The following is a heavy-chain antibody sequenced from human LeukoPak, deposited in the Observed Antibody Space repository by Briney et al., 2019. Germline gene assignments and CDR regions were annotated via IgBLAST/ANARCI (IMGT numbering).Heavy chain of an antibody. CDR1: GFTFRSFS. D-gene: IGHD1-1*01. V-gene: IGHV3-48*04. CDR3: AKVGPTGWYFDL. Sequence: GGSLRLSCVASGFTFRSFSLNWVRQAPGKGLEWVSYISSGSSSIYYADSVKGRFTVSRDNAKNSLYLQMNSLRAEDTAVYYCAKVGPTGWYFDLWGRGTLATVSS. J-gene: IGHJ2*01. CDR2: ISSGSSSI.